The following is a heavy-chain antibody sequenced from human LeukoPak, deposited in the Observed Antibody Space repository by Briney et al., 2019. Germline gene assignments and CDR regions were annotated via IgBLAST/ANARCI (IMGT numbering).Heavy chain of an antibody. J-gene: IGHJ3*02. CDR2: VSYDGNT. CDR3: ARGPQTSHFYYGSGSYYAFDI. CDR1: GFTFSSYS. Sequence: PGGSLRLSCAASGFTFSSYSMNWVRQPPGKGLEWIASVSYDGNTYYNPSLETRVTISVVTSKNQFSLNLRSVTAADTAVYYCARGPQTSHFYYGSGSYYAFDIWGQGTMVTVSS. D-gene: IGHD3-10*01. V-gene: IGHV4-39*07.